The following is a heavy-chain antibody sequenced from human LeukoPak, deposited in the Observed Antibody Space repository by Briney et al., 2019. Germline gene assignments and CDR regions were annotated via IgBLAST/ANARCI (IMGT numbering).Heavy chain of an antibody. J-gene: IGHJ4*02. CDR2: IIPIFGTA. CDR3: ARDPEVYSSGWHYYFDY. D-gene: IGHD6-19*01. Sequence: ASVKVSCKASGGTFSSYAISWVRQAPGQGLEWMGGIIPIFGTANYAQKFQGRVTITRDTSASTAYMELSSLRSEDTAVYYCARDPEVYSSGWHYYFDYWGQGTLVTVSS. CDR1: GGTFSSYA. V-gene: IGHV1-69*05.